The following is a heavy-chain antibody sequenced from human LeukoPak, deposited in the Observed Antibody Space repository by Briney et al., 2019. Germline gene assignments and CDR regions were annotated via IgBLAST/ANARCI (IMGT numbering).Heavy chain of an antibody. V-gene: IGHV6-1*01. Sequence: SQTLSLTCAISGDIVSSNSVTWNWIRQSPSRGLEWLGRTYYRSTWYNDYAVSVRGRITVNPDTSKNQFSLHLNSVTPEDTAVYYCARGLTQYDCFDPWGQGILVTVSS. CDR1: GDIVSSNSVT. J-gene: IGHJ5*02. CDR2: TYYRSTWYN. CDR3: ARGLTQYDCFDP. D-gene: IGHD2-2*01.